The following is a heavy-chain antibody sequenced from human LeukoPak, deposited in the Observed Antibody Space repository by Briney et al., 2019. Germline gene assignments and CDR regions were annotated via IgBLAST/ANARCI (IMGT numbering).Heavy chain of an antibody. Sequence: PSETLSLTCTVSGGSISSYYWSWIRQPPGKGLEWIGYIYYSGSTNYNPSLKSRVTISVDTSRNQFSLKLSSVTAADTAVYYCARARGPSGVDYWGQGTLVTVSS. J-gene: IGHJ4*02. CDR1: GGSISSYY. CDR2: IYYSGST. CDR3: ARARGPSGVDY. V-gene: IGHV4-59*01.